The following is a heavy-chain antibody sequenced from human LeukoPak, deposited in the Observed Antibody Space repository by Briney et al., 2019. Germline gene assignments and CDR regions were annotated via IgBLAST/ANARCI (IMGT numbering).Heavy chain of an antibody. CDR2: INHSGST. D-gene: IGHD2-21*01. J-gene: IGHJ4*02. CDR3: ARVRLWAYYFDY. Sequence: TSSETLSLTCAVYGGSFSGYYWSWIRQPPGKGLEWIGEINHSGSTNYNPSLKSRVTISVDTSKNQFSLKLSSVTAADTAVYYCARVRLWAYYFDYWGQGTLVTVSS. V-gene: IGHV4-34*01. CDR1: GGSFSGYY.